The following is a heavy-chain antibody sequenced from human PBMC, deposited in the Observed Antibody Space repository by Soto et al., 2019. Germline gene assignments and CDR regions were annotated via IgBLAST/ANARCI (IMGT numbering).Heavy chain of an antibody. V-gene: IGHV4-39*01. Sequence: QLQLQESGPGLLKPSETLSLTCTVSGGYIKTSSYYWGWIRQPPGEGLEWIGNIYYHGNTYYNPSLTGRLTISVDTSNNQFSLKLNSVTAADTAVYYCVRPTSFGLVIEDTWFDPWGQGTLVTVSS. CDR2: IYYHGNT. CDR3: VRPTSFGLVIEDTWFDP. CDR1: GGYIKTSSYY. J-gene: IGHJ5*02. D-gene: IGHD3-3*01.